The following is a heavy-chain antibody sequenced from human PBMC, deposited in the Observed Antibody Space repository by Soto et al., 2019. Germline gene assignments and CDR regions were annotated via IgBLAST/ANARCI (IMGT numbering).Heavy chain of an antibody. V-gene: IGHV3-23*01. CDR1: GFTFSSYA. J-gene: IGHJ1*01. Sequence: PGGSLRLSCAASGFTFSSYAMSWVRQAPGKGLEWVSAISGSGGSTYYADSVKGRFTISRDNSKNTLYLQMNSLRAEDTAVYYCAKDNRYGSGSRSSEYFQHWGQGTLVTVSS. CDR3: AKDNRYGSGSRSSEYFQH. D-gene: IGHD3-10*01. CDR2: ISGSGGST.